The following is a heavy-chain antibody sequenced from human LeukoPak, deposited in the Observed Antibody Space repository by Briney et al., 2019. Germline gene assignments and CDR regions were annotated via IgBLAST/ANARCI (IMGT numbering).Heavy chain of an antibody. CDR3: ARDIGSGSYYNVGLDY. CDR1: GFTFSSYA. Sequence: PGGSLRLSCAASGFTFSSYAMHWVRQAPGKGLEWVAVISYDGSNKYYADSVKGRFTISRDNSKNTLYLQMNSLRAEDTAVYYCARDIGSGSYYNVGLDYWGQGTLVTVSS. CDR2: ISYDGSNK. V-gene: IGHV3-30-3*01. J-gene: IGHJ4*02. D-gene: IGHD3-10*01.